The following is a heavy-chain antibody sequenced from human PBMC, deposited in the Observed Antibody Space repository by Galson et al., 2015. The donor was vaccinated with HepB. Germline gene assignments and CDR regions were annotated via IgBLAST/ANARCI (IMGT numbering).Heavy chain of an antibody. CDR1: GFTFGDHY. CDR2: MNQDGSGR. Sequence: SLRLSCAASGFTFGDHYMTWVRQAPGKGLEWVAVMNQDGSGRHYVDSVRGRFTISRDNAKNSLYLQLNNLRVEDTAVYFCARGRGFLIDYWGQGTLVSVSS. D-gene: IGHD3-3*01. V-gene: IGHV3-7*03. CDR3: ARGRGFLIDY. J-gene: IGHJ4*02.